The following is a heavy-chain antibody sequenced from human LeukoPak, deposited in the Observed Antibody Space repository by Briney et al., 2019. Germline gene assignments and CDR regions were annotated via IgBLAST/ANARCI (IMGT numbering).Heavy chain of an antibody. D-gene: IGHD2-2*01. CDR2: IYTSGST. CDR1: GASITSYY. V-gene: IGHV4-4*07. CDR3: ARLSADSSSSRGFDY. Sequence: SETLSLTCTVSGASITSYYWTWIRQPAGKGLEWLGRIYTSGSTNYSPSLKSRVTMSVDTSKNQSSLKLSSVTAADTAVYYCARLSADSSSSRGFDYWGQGTLVTVSS. J-gene: IGHJ4*02.